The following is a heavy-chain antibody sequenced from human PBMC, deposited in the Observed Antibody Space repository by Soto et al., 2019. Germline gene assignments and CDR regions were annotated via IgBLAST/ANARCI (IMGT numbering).Heavy chain of an antibody. CDR3: ARARLAPVTPTNDL. D-gene: IGHD2-21*02. CDR2: ISSGSSFI. Sequence: GGSLRLSCAASGFTFTSYSMAWVRQAPGKGLEWVSSISSGSSFIYYADSVRGRFTISRDNAENSLSLQMNSLRAEDTAVYYCARARLAPVTPTNDLWGQGALVTVSS. CDR1: GFTFTSYS. V-gene: IGHV3-21*01. J-gene: IGHJ5*02.